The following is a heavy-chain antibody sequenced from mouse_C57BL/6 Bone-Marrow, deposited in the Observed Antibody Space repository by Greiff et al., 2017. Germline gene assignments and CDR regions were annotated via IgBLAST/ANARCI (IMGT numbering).Heavy chain of an antibody. V-gene: IGHV14-4*01. CDR2: IDPENGDT. D-gene: IGHD1-1*02. CDR3: TTWWFQDY. Sequence: EVQLQQSGAELVRPGASVKLSCTASGFNIKDDYMHWVKQRPEQGLEWIGWIDPENGDTEYASKFQGKATITADTSSNTAYLQLSSLTSEDTAVYYCTTWWFQDYWGQGTTLTVSS. J-gene: IGHJ2*01. CDR1: GFNIKDDY.